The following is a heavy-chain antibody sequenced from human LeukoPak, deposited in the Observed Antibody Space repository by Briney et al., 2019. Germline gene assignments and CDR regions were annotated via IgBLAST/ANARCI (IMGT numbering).Heavy chain of an antibody. Sequence: SQTLSLTCAISGDSVSSNSAAWNWIRQSPSRGLEWLGRTYYRSKWYNDYAVSVKSRITINPDTSKNQFSLQLNSVTPEDTAVYYCARDARDGYYYYYYYYMDVWGKGTTVTVSS. CDR1: GDSVSSNSAA. D-gene: IGHD5-24*01. CDR3: ARDARDGYYYYYYYYMDV. J-gene: IGHJ6*03. V-gene: IGHV6-1*01. CDR2: TYYRSKWYN.